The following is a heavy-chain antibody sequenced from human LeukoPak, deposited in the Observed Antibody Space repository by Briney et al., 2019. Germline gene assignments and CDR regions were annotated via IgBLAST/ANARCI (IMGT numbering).Heavy chain of an antibody. V-gene: IGHV3-48*01. J-gene: IGHJ4*02. CDR2: ISRSSSTI. CDR3: ARDAYSSSRNDY. CDR1: GFTFSSYS. D-gene: IGHD6-13*01. Sequence: GGSLRLSCAASGFTFSSYSMDWVRQAPGKGLEWVSQISRSSSTIYYADSVKGRFIISRDNARNSVFLQMNSLRAEDTAVYYCARDAYSSSRNDYWGQGTLVTVSS.